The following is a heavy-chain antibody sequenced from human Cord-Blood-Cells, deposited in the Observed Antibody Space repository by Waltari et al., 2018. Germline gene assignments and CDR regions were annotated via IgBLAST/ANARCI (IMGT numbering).Heavy chain of an antibody. V-gene: IGHV3-33*01. CDR3: ARDSISSSYYFDY. CDR2: IWYDGSNK. D-gene: IGHD6-6*01. Sequence: QVQLVESGGGVVQPGRSLGLVCAASGFSFSSLGMPWVRTAPGKGREWVAVIWYDGSNKYYADSVKGRFTISRDNSKNTLYLQMNSLRAEDTAVYYCARDSISSSYYFDYWGQGTLVTVSS. J-gene: IGHJ4*02. CDR1: GFSFSSLG.